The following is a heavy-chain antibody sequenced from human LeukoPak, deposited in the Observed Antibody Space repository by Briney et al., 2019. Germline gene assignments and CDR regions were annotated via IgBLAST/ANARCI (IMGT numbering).Heavy chain of an antibody. CDR3: ARGGDYGDLPYFDY. CDR1: GGSINNYY. Sequence: SETLSLTCTVSGGSINNYYWSWIRQPPGKGLEWIGYIYYRGSTNYNPSLKSRVTFSVDTSKNQFSLKLNSVTAADTAVYYCARGGDYGDLPYFDYWGQGTLVTVSS. V-gene: IGHV4-59*01. J-gene: IGHJ4*02. D-gene: IGHD4-17*01. CDR2: IYYRGST.